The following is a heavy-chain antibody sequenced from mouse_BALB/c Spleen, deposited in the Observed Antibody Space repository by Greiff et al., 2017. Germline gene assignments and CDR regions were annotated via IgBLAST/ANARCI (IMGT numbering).Heavy chain of an antibody. CDR1: GYTFTSYY. Sequence: VQLQQSGAELVKPGASVKLSRKASGYTFTSYYMYWVKQRPGQGLEWIGGINPSNGGTNFNEKFKSKATLTVDKSSSTAYMQLSSLTSEDSAVYYCTREPYYYGSSYYAMDYWGQGTSVTVSS. D-gene: IGHD1-1*01. V-gene: IGHV1S81*02. CDR2: INPSNGGT. CDR3: TREPYYYGSSYYAMDY. J-gene: IGHJ4*01.